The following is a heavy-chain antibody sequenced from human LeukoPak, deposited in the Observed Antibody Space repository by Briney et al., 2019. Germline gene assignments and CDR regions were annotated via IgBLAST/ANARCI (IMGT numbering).Heavy chain of an antibody. CDR2: TGSSGRNI. Sequence: PGGSLRLSCEASGFTFNDYYMSWIRQAPGKGLEWVSYTGSSGRNIKYADSVKGRLTISRDNAKNSVQLQMNSLRVEDMALYYCATEVGVLAGAYDVWGQGTMVTVSS. V-gene: IGHV3-11*01. CDR1: GFTFNDYY. J-gene: IGHJ3*01. D-gene: IGHD3-3*02. CDR3: ATEVGVLAGAYDV.